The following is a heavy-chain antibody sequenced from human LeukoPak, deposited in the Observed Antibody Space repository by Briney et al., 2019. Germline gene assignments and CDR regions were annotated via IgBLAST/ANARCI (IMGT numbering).Heavy chain of an antibody. V-gene: IGHV4-39*01. Sequence: SETLSLTRTVSIASISRTNYNCGWVRQPPGKGRGWIGNIYFSGTTYYNPSLKSRVIISVDTSKSQFTLKLDSVTAADTAVYYCARHAWGLNDFDVWGRGTMVIVSS. CDR1: IASISRTNYN. D-gene: IGHD3-16*01. CDR3: ARHAWGLNDFDV. J-gene: IGHJ3*01. CDR2: IYFSGTT.